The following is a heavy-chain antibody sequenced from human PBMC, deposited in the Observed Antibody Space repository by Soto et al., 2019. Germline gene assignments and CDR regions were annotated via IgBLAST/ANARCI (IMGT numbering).Heavy chain of an antibody. CDR2: INPNSGGT. D-gene: IGHD3-3*01. J-gene: IGHJ4*02. CDR1: GYTFTGYY. Sequence: ASVKVSCKASGYTFTGYYMHWVRQAPGQGLEWMGWINPNSGGTNYAQKFQGRVTMTRDTSISTAYMELSRLRSDDTAVYYCAGGPGVLRFLEWSADYWGQGTLVTVSS. V-gene: IGHV1-2*02. CDR3: AGGPGVLRFLEWSADY.